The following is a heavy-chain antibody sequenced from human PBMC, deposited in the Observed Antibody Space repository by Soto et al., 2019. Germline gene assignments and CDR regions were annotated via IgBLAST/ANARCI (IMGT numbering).Heavy chain of an antibody. D-gene: IGHD1-7*01. CDR3: ARLVYNWYYLAQPIGTYAFDI. CDR2: IYYSGST. J-gene: IGHJ3*02. CDR1: GGSISSSSYY. V-gene: IGHV4-39*01. Sequence: SETLSLTCTVSGGSISSSSYYWGWIRQPPGKGLEWIGSIYYSGSTYYNPSLKSRVTISVDTSKNQFSLKLSSVTAADTAVYYCARLVYNWYYLAQPIGTYAFDIWGQGTMVT.